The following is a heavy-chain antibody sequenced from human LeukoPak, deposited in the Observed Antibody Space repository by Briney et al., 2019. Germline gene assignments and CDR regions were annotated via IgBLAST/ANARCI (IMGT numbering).Heavy chain of an antibody. Sequence: ASVKVSCKASGYTFTSYHIHWVRQAPGQGLEWMGIINPSGGYTPHAQKCQGRITMTNDTSTSTVYMELSSLRAEDTAVYYCARDSDNNSIDYWGQGTLVAVSS. J-gene: IGHJ4*02. CDR1: GYTFTSYH. CDR3: ARDSDNNSIDY. V-gene: IGHV1-46*01. D-gene: IGHD1-1*01. CDR2: INPSGGYT.